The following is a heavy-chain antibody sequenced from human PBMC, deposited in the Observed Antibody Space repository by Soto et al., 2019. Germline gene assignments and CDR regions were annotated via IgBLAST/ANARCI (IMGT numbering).Heavy chain of an antibody. CDR1: GFTFSSYA. CDR3: AKVLRYCSGDRCPPPVY. V-gene: IGHV3-23*01. D-gene: IGHD2-15*01. Sequence: EVQLLESGGGLVQPGGSLRLSCAASGFTFSSYAMNWVRQAPGKGLEWVSAISVSVSSTYYADSVKGRFTISRDNSKNTLYLQMKSLGAEDTAIYYCAKVLRYCSGDRCPPPVYWGQGTLVTVSS. J-gene: IGHJ4*02. CDR2: ISVSVSST.